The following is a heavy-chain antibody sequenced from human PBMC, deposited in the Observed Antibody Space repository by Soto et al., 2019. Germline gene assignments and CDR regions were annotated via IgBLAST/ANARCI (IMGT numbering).Heavy chain of an antibody. CDR3: ARLLAVAGINY. J-gene: IGHJ4*02. Sequence: EVQLVESGGGLVQPGGSLRLSCAASGFTFSNYWMHWVRQVPGKGLVWVSRINSDGRNTSYADFVKGRFTISRDNDKNTLYLQMDSLGAEDTAVYYCARLLAVAGINYWGQGTLVTVSS. CDR2: INSDGRNT. D-gene: IGHD6-19*01. V-gene: IGHV3-74*01. CDR1: GFTFSNYW.